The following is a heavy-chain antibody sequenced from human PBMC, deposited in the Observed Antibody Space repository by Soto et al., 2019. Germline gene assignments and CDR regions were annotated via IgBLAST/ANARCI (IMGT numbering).Heavy chain of an antibody. CDR3: ARDGPQILESLLGSPDY. CDR2: IKQDGSEK. V-gene: IGHV3-7*01. Sequence: EVQLVESGGGLVQPGGSLRLSCAASGFTFSSYWMSWVRQAPGKGLEWVANIKQDGSEKYYVDSVKGRFTISRDNAKNSLYLQMNSLSAEDTAVYYCARDGPQILESLLGSPDYWGQGTLVTVSS. D-gene: IGHD3-3*01. J-gene: IGHJ4*02. CDR1: GFTFSSYW.